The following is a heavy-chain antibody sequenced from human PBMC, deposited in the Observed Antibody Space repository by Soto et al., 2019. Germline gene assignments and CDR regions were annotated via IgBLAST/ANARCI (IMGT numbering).Heavy chain of an antibody. CDR2: IIPIFGTA. Sequence: QVQLVQSGAEVKKPGSSVKVSCKASGGTFSSYAISWVRQAPGQGLEWMGGIIPIFGTANYAQKFQGRVTITADNSTSTAYMELSSLRSEDTAVYYCARVGEYQLIRRGWYFDLWGRGTLVTVSS. V-gene: IGHV1-69*06. CDR1: GGTFSSYA. J-gene: IGHJ2*01. D-gene: IGHD2-2*01. CDR3: ARVGEYQLIRRGWYFDL.